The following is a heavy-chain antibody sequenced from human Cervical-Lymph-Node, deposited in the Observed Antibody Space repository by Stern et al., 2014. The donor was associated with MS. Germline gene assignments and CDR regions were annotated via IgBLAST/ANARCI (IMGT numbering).Heavy chain of an antibody. V-gene: IGHV3-30*03. D-gene: IGHD2-8*01. CDR2: ISYDGNHK. Sequence: VQLVESGGAVVQPGRCLRLSCAASGFTFSSYGMHWVRQAPGKGLEWVTVISYDGNHKYYAASVKGRFTISRDNSKNTLHLQMNSVTPDDTAIYYCARDYEDTSMLFDHWGQGTLVTVSS. J-gene: IGHJ4*02. CDR1: GFTFSSYG. CDR3: ARDYEDTSMLFDH.